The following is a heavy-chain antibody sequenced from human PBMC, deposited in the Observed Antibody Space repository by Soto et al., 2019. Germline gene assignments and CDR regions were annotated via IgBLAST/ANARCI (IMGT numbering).Heavy chain of an antibody. CDR3: ARAQWGLPGMREYYFDY. J-gene: IGHJ4*02. Sequence: GGSLRLSCAASGFTFSSYGMHWVRQAPGKGLEWVAVIWYDGSNKYYADSVKGRFTISRDNSKNTLYLQMNSLRSDDTAVYYCARAQWGLPGMREYYFDYWGQGTLVTVSS. V-gene: IGHV3-33*01. D-gene: IGHD1-26*01. CDR1: GFTFSSYG. CDR2: IWYDGSNK.